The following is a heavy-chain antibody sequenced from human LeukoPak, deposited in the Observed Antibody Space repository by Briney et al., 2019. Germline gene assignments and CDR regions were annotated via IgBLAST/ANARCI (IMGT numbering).Heavy chain of an antibody. V-gene: IGHV1-69*05. CDR3: ARVAAAENYYMDV. CDR1: GGTFSSYA. D-gene: IGHD6-13*01. J-gene: IGHJ6*03. CDR2: IIPIFGTA. Sequence: GSSVKVSCKASGGTFSSYAIIWVRQAPGQGLKWMGGIIPIFGTANYAQKFQGRVTITTDESTSTAYMELSSLRSEDTAVYYCARVAAAENYYMDVWGKGTTVTVSS.